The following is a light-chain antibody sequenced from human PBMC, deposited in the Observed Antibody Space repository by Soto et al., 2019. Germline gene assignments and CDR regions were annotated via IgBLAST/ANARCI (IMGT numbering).Light chain of an antibody. V-gene: IGKV3-11*01. CDR1: QSVSSY. J-gene: IGKJ4*01. CDR2: DAS. CDR3: QQRAFWPLT. Sequence: EIVLTRSPATLSLSPGERATLSCRASQSVSSYLAWYQQKPGQAPRLLIYDASNRATGIPARFSGSGSGTDFTLTISSLEPEDFALYYCQQRAFWPLTFGGGTKVEIK.